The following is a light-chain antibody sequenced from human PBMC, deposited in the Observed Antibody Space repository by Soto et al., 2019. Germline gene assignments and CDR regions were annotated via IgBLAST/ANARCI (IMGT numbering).Light chain of an antibody. J-gene: IGKJ2*01. CDR3: QQYGTSPYN. CDR1: QRVSSSF. CDR2: GAS. V-gene: IGKV3-20*01. Sequence: EIVLTQSPGTLSLSPGERATLSCRASQRVSSSFLAWYQQKPGQAPRLLIYGASSRATGIPDRFSGSGSGTDFALTISRLEPEDFAVYYCQQYGTSPYNFGQGTKLEIK.